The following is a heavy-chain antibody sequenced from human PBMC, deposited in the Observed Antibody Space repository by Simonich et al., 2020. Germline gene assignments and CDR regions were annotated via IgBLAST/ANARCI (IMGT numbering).Heavy chain of an antibody. CDR1: GFTFSSYW. D-gene: IGHD6-13*01. CDR3: ARGGWSSSWYY. V-gene: IGHV3-74*01. J-gene: IGHJ4*02. CDR2: IKSGGCGT. Sequence: EVQLVESGGGLVQPGGSLRRSCAASGFTFSSYWMHWVRQAPVKGLVGVSRIKSGGCGTSYADSVKGRFTISRDNAKNTLYLQMNSLRAEDTAVYYCARGGWSSSWYYWGQGTLVTVSS.